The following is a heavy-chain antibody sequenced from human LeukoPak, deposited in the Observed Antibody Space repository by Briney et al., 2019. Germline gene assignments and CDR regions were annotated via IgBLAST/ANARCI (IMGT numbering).Heavy chain of an antibody. V-gene: IGHV3-15*01. J-gene: IGHJ5*02. CDR2: IKSKNVGGTT. CDR1: GFTFSDYY. CDR3: TSHAAFDP. Sequence: GGSLRLSCAASGFTFSDYYMSWIRQAPGKGLEWVGRIKSKNVGGTTDYAAPVKGRFTISRDDSKNTVYLQMNSLKIEDTAVYYCTSHAAFDPWGQGTLVTVSS.